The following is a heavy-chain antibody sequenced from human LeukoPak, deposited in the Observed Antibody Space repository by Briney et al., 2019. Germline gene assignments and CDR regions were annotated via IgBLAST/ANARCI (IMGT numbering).Heavy chain of an antibody. Sequence: ASVKVSCKASGYTFINNWMHWVRQAPGQGLERIGLINPTGTRTGHAQKFQGRVTVTRDMSTSTDYMELSSLRSEDTAIYYCARDNSVGDIAWWFDPWGQGTLVTVST. V-gene: IGHV1-46*01. D-gene: IGHD3-10*01. CDR3: ARDNSVGDIAWWFDP. J-gene: IGHJ5*02. CDR2: INPTGTRT. CDR1: GYTFINNW.